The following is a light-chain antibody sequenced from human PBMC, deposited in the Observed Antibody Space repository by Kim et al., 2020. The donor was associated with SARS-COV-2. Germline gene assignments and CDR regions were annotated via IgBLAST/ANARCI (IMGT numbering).Light chain of an antibody. CDR3: QQYGSSLYT. Sequence: EIVLTQSPGTLSLSPGERATLSCRASQSVSSSYLAWYQHKPGQAPRLLIHGASSRATGIPDRFSGSGSGTDFTLTISRLEPEDFAVYYCQQYGSSLYTFGQGTKLEI. CDR1: QSVSSSY. J-gene: IGKJ2*01. V-gene: IGKV3-20*01. CDR2: GAS.